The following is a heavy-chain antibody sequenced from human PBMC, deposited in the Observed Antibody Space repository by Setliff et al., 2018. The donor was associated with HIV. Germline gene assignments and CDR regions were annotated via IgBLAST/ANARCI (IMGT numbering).Heavy chain of an antibody. Sequence: GGSLRLSCAASGLSFSSYVMSWVRQAPGKGLEWVSGISGSGGSTYYADSVKGRFTISRDNSKNKVYLQMNNPRAEDTAVYYCTRTSRAAYWGRGTLVTVSS. CDR3: TRTSRAAY. CDR1: GLSFSSYV. J-gene: IGHJ4*02. D-gene: IGHD6-25*01. CDR2: ISGSGGST. V-gene: IGHV3-23*01.